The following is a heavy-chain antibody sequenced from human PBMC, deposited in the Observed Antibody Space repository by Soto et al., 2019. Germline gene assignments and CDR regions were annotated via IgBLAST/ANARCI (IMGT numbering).Heavy chain of an antibody. D-gene: IGHD3-16*02. J-gene: IGHJ6*02. CDR2: IYSGGST. CDR3: AREETMITFGGVIFATRGGMDV. V-gene: IGHV3-53*02. Sequence: EVQLVETGGGLIQPGGSLRLSCAASGFTVSSNYMSWVRQAPGKGLEWVSVIYSGGSTYYADSVKGRFTISRDNSKNTLYLQMSSLRAEDTAVYYCAREETMITFGGVIFATRGGMDVWGQGTTVTVSS. CDR1: GFTVSSNY.